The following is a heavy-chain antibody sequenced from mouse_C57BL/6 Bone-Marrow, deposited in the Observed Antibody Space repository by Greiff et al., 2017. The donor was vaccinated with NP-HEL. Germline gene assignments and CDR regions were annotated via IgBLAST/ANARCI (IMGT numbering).Heavy chain of an antibody. J-gene: IGHJ2*01. CDR3: ARRLLRYGFDY. Sequence: VKVVESGAELARPGASVKLSCKASGYTFTSYGISWVKQRTGQGLEWIGEIYPRSGNTYYNEKFKGKATLTADKSSSTAYMELRSLTSEDSAVYFCARRLLRYGFDYWGQGTTLTVSS. CDR1: GYTFTSYG. V-gene: IGHV1-81*01. D-gene: IGHD1-1*01. CDR2: IYPRSGNT.